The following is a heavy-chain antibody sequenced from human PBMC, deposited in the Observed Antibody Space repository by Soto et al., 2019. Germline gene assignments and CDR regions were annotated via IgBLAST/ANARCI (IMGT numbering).Heavy chain of an antibody. V-gene: IGHV4-31*03. Sequence: PSETLSLTCNVSGASISSYNYWSWIRQHPGKGLEWIGYIYYSGSTYYNPSLESRVTLSVDTSRKQFSLKVSSVTAADTAVYYCARANYFDSSGPFDYWGPGTLVTVSS. CDR2: IYYSGST. D-gene: IGHD3-22*01. CDR1: GASISSYNY. J-gene: IGHJ4*02. CDR3: ARANYFDSSGPFDY.